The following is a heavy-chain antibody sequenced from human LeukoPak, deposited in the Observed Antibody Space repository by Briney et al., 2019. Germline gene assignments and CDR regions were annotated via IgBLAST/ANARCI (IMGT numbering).Heavy chain of an antibody. CDR1: GGSFSGYY. CDR3: AKTVAGYWYFDL. V-gene: IGHV4-34*01. CDR2: INHSGST. Sequence: PSETLSLTCAVYGGSFSGYYWSWIRQPPGKGLEWIGEINHSGSTNYNPSLKSRVTISVDPSKNQFSLKLNSVTAADTAVYYCAKTVAGYWYFDLWGRGTLVTVSS. D-gene: IGHD6-19*01. J-gene: IGHJ2*01.